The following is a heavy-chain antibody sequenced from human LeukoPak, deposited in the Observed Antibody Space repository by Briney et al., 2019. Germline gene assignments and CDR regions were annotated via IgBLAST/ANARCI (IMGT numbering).Heavy chain of an antibody. V-gene: IGHV4-39*01. D-gene: IGHD5-12*01. CDR2: IYYSGRT. CDR3: ARHSGYSGYDFDY. CDR1: GGSISSSSYY. Sequence: SETLSLTCTVSGGSISSSSYYWGWIRQPPGKGLEWIGSIYYSGRTYYNPSLKSRVTISVDTSKNQFSLKLSSVTAADTAVYYCARHSGYSGYDFDYWGQGTLVTVSS. J-gene: IGHJ4*02.